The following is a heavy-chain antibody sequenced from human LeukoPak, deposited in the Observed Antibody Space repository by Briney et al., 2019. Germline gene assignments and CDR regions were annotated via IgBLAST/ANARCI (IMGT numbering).Heavy chain of an antibody. CDR3: AKYAISKTYYYGMDV. Sequence: ASETLSLTCTLSGDSISSFYWSWIRQPPGKGLEWIGYISYTGSTNYNPSLESRVTLSLDTSKNQFSLELTSVTAADSAVNYCAKYAISKTYYYGMDVWGRGTTVTVSS. D-gene: IGHD3-3*02. V-gene: IGHV4-59*01. CDR2: ISYTGST. CDR1: GDSISSFY. J-gene: IGHJ6*02.